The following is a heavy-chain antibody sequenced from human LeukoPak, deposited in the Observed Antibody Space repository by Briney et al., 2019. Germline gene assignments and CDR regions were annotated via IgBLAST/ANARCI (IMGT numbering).Heavy chain of an antibody. Sequence: ASVKVSCKASGYTFTGYYMHWVRQAPGQGLEWMGWINPNSGGTNYAQKFQGRVTMTRDTSISTAYMELSRLRSDDTAVYYCARVGTSSGIAVAGPVFDYWGRGTLVTVSS. J-gene: IGHJ4*02. CDR2: INPNSGGT. CDR3: ARVGTSSGIAVAGPVFDY. D-gene: IGHD6-19*01. CDR1: GYTFTGYY. V-gene: IGHV1-2*02.